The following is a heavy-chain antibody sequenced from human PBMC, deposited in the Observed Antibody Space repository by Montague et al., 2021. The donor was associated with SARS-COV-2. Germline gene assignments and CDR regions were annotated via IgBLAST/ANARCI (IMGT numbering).Heavy chain of an antibody. Sequence: SETLSLTCAVYGGSFSGYYWSWIRQPPGKGLEWIGEINQSGSTNYNPSLKSRVTLSVDTSKKQFSLKLSSLTAADTAVYYCARVAGGYYHDSSAYFDDWGQGSLVTVSS. CDR3: ARVAGGYYHDSSAYFDD. J-gene: IGHJ5*02. CDR2: INQSGST. CDR1: GGSFSGYY. V-gene: IGHV4-34*01. D-gene: IGHD3-22*01.